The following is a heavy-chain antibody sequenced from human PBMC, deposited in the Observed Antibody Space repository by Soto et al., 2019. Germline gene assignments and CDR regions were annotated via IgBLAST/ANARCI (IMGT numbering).Heavy chain of an antibody. V-gene: IGHV3-23*01. CDR1: GYAHLAYA. CDR3: AHPRGCGVFDDYDS. Sequence: GGAESLPCASSGYAHLAYATSCARKSTGKGMGWVPDFGASGDSTCTGGSVKARFTFYRDNSRNSLYLQTKSLRVEDTAVYYLAHPRGCGVFDDYDSWGQGTRVTVSS. J-gene: IGHJ3*02. CDR2: FGASGDST. D-gene: IGHD2-8*01.